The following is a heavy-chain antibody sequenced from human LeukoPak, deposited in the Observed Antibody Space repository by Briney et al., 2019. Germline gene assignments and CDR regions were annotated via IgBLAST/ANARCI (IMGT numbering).Heavy chain of an antibody. J-gene: IGHJ4*02. D-gene: IGHD1/OR15-1a*01. CDR3: ARESVAGTFDH. Sequence: PGGSLRLSCAASGFIFREYYMSWVRQAPGKGLEWISDISSSADIVAYADSVKGRFTISRDNAKDSLFLQMSSLRADDTAVYYYARESVAGTFDHWGQGILVTVSS. V-gene: IGHV3-11*01. CDR1: GFIFREYY. CDR2: ISSSADIV.